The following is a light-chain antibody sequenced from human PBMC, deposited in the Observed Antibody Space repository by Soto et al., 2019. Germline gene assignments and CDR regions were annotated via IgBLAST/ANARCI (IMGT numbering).Light chain of an antibody. CDR3: QQSNSFALT. CDR2: AAS. Sequence: DIQMTQSPSSVSASVGDRVTITCRASQGISSRLAWYQQKPGKAPNLLIYAASRLQSGVPSRVSGGGSETDFTLTIGSLQAEDFAPYYCQQSNSFALTFCGPTKVEIK. CDR1: QGISSR. V-gene: IGKV1-12*01. J-gene: IGKJ4*01.